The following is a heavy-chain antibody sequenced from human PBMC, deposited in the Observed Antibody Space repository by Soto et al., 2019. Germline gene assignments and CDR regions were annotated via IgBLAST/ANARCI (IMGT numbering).Heavy chain of an antibody. CDR1: GFTFDDYA. Sequence: EVQLVESGGGLVQHGRSMRLSCAASGFTFDDYAMHWVRRVPGKGLEWVSSISWNSNIIGYADSVKGRLTISRDNSKNSRYLQMNSLRPDDTALYYCAKGGPDGFCSGGRCYFDYWGQRTLVTVSS. D-gene: IGHD2-15*01. CDR2: ISWNSNII. CDR3: AKGGPDGFCSGGRCYFDY. V-gene: IGHV3-9*01. J-gene: IGHJ4*02.